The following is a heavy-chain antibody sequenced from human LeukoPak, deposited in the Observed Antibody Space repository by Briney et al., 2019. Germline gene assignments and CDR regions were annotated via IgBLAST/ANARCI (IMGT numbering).Heavy chain of an antibody. J-gene: IGHJ4*02. V-gene: IGHV1-24*01. CDR1: GYTLSELP. D-gene: IGHD6-19*01. Sequence: GASVKVSCKVSGYTLSELPMHWVRQAPGKGLEWMGGFDPEDGETISAQKFQSRLSMTEDTSRDTAYMELSSMRSEDTAVYYCARVAPLNSSGWKYFFDHWGQGTLVTVSS. CDR3: ARVAPLNSSGWKYFFDH. CDR2: FDPEDGET.